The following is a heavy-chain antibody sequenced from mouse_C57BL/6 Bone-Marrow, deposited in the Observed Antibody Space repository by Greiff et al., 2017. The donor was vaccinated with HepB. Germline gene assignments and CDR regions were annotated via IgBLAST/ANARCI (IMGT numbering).Heavy chain of an antibody. CDR2: IWRGGST. Sequence: QVQLKESGPGLVQPSQSLSITCTVSGFSLTSYGVHWVRQSPGKGLEWLGVIWRGGSTDYNAAFMSRLSITKDNSKSQVFFKMNSLQADDTAIYYCAKNSDYYGSSPLFDYWGQGTTLTVSS. J-gene: IGHJ2*01. CDR1: GFSLTSYG. CDR3: AKNSDYYGSSPLFDY. V-gene: IGHV2-5*01. D-gene: IGHD1-1*01.